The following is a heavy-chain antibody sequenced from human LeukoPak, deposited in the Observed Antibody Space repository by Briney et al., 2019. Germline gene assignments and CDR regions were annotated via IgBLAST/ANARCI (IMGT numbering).Heavy chain of an antibody. J-gene: IGHJ6*03. D-gene: IGHD2-2*02. Sequence: ASETLSLTCTVSGGSISSGSYYWSWIRQPAGKGLEWIGRIYTSGSTNYNPSLKSRVTISVDTSKNQFSLKLSSVTAADTAVYYCVRGIVVVPAAITWGYYYYYMDVWGKGTTVTVSS. V-gene: IGHV4-61*02. CDR2: IYTSGST. CDR1: GGSISSGSYY. CDR3: VRGIVVVPAAITWGYYYYYMDV.